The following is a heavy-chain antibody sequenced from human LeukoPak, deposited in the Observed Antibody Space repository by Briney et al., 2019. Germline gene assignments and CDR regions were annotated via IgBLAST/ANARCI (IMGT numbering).Heavy chain of an antibody. V-gene: IGHV3-74*01. Sequence: GGSLRLSCAASGFTFSGYWMHWVRQAPGKGLVWVSRINNDGSYTSYADSVKGRFTISGDNAKNTLYVQMNSLRAEDTAVYYCARMGHDILVPSGMDVWGQGTTATVSS. CDR3: ARMGHDILVPSGMDV. CDR2: INNDGSYT. J-gene: IGHJ6*02. D-gene: IGHD1-1*01. CDR1: GFTFSGYW.